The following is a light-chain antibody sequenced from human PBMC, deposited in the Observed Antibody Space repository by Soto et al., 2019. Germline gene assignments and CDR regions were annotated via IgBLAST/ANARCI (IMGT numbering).Light chain of an antibody. CDR1: SSDVGGYNY. Sequence: QSVLTQPASVSGSPGQSITISCTGTSSDVGGYNYVCWYQQHPGKAPKLMIYEVSNRPSGVPDRFSGSKSGNTASLTISGLQAEDEADYYCSSYTSSSTHYVFGTGTKVTVL. J-gene: IGLJ1*01. CDR2: EVS. CDR3: SSYTSSSTHYV. V-gene: IGLV2-14*01.